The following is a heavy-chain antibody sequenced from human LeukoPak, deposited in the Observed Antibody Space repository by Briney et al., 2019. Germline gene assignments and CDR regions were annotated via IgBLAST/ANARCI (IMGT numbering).Heavy chain of an antibody. Sequence: SETLSLTCTVSGGYISRYYWSWIRQPAGKGLEWIGCIYTSGSTNYNPSLKTRVTMSVDTSKNQFSLKLSSVTPEDTAVYYCAREGEYSAYDFYFYYWGQGTLVTVSS. CDR3: AREGEYSAYDFYFYY. D-gene: IGHD5-12*01. CDR2: IYTSGST. J-gene: IGHJ4*02. CDR1: GGYISRYY. V-gene: IGHV4-4*07.